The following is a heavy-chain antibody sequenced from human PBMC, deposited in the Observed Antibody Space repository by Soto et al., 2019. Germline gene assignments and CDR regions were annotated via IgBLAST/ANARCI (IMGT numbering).Heavy chain of an antibody. Sequence: ASVKVSCKASGYTFTSYYMHWVRQAPGQGLEWMGRIYPSDGSTSYAQKFQGRVTMTGDTSTSTAYMELSSLRSEDTAVYYCARGYSSSWYRGNWFDPWGQGTLVTVSS. J-gene: IGHJ5*02. CDR1: GYTFTSYY. D-gene: IGHD6-13*01. CDR3: ARGYSSSWYRGNWFDP. V-gene: IGHV1-46*01. CDR2: IYPSDGST.